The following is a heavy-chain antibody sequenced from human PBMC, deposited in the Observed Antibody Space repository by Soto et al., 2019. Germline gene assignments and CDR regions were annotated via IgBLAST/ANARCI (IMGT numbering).Heavy chain of an antibody. J-gene: IGHJ4*02. CDR3: ARDRGRDIVVVPAALYFDY. CDR2: IKQDGSEK. V-gene: IGHV3-7*04. D-gene: IGHD2-2*01. Sequence: EVQLVESGGGLVQPGGSLRLSSAASGFTFSSYWMSWVRQAPGKGLEWVANIKQDGSEKYYVDSVKGRFTISRDNAKNSLYLQMNSLRAEDTAVYYCARDRGRDIVVVPAALYFDYWGQGTLVTVSS. CDR1: GFTFSSYW.